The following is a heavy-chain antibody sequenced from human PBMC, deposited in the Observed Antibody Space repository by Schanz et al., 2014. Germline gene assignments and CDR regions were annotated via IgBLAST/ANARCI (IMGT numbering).Heavy chain of an antibody. CDR3: ARLGAGMAVAGSVIDSYYYCMDV. V-gene: IGHV1-46*01. CDR2: INPSGGST. CDR1: GYTFTTYY. Sequence: QVQLLQSGAEVKKPGASMKVSCKASGYTFTTYYMLWVRQAPGQGLEWMGIINPSGGSTRYGQKFQGRITVTTDTSTSTVYMELSSLTSYDTAMYYCARLGAGMAVAGSVIDSYYYCMDVWGEGTTVTVSS. D-gene: IGHD6-19*01. J-gene: IGHJ6*03.